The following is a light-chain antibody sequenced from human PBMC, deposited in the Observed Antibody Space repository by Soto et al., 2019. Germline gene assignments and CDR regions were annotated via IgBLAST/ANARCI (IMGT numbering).Light chain of an antibody. CDR2: DAS. J-gene: IGKJ5*01. CDR1: QSVSSY. V-gene: IGKV3-11*01. CDR3: QHRSNWPRT. Sequence: EIVLTQSPATLSLSPGERATLSCRASQSVSSYLGWYQQKPGQAPRLLIYDASNRATGIPARFSGSGSGTAFTLTISSLEPEDFAVYYCQHRSNWPRTFGQGTRLEIK.